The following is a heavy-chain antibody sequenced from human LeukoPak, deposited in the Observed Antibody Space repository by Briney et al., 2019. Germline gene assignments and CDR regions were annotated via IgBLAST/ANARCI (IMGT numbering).Heavy chain of an antibody. Sequence: ASVKVSCKASGGTFSSYAISWVRQAPGQGLEWVGRIITVRGIANYAQKLQGRVTITADESKSTAYMELSSLRSEDTAVYYCARGRAALAFNNYYMDVWGKGTTVTVSS. CDR1: GGTFSSYA. CDR2: IITVRGIA. J-gene: IGHJ6*03. CDR3: ARGRAALAFNNYYMDV. D-gene: IGHD6-6*01. V-gene: IGHV1-69*04.